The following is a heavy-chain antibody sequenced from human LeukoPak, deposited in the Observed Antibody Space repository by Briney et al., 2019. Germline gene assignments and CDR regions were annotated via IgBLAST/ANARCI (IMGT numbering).Heavy chain of an antibody. Sequence: SETLSLTCTVSGGSISSSSYYWGWIRQPPGKGLEWIGSIYYSGSTYYNPSLKSRVTISVDTSKNQFSLKLSSVTAADTAVYYCARVCVTYYYDSSGYYAFDIWGQGTMVTVSS. D-gene: IGHD3-22*01. V-gene: IGHV4-39*07. CDR1: GGSISSSSYY. CDR2: IYYSGST. CDR3: ARVCVTYYYDSSGYYAFDI. J-gene: IGHJ3*02.